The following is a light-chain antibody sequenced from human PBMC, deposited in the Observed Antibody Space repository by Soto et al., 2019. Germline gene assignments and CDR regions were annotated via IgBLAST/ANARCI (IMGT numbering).Light chain of an antibody. Sequence: EIVLTQSPGTLSLSPGERASLSCRASQSLSSSHLIWYQQKPGQAPRLLIYDASSRATGIPDRFSGGGSGTDFTLTISRLECEDFGVYYCQHPSACGQGTKVEIK. CDR2: DAS. J-gene: IGKJ1*01. V-gene: IGKV3-20*01. CDR3: QHPSA. CDR1: QSLSSSH.